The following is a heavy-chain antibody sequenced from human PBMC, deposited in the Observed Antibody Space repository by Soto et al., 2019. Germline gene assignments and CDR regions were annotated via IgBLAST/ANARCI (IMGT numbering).Heavy chain of an antibody. Sequence: EVQLLESGGGLVQPGGSLRLSCAASGFTFSSYAMSWVRQAPGKGLEWVSAISGSGGSTYYADSVQGRFTISRDNSKNTLYLQMNSLRAEDTAVYYCAKASRIQLWGTYFDYWGQGTLVTVSS. J-gene: IGHJ4*02. CDR2: ISGSGGST. V-gene: IGHV3-23*01. D-gene: IGHD5-18*01. CDR3: AKASRIQLWGTYFDY. CDR1: GFTFSSYA.